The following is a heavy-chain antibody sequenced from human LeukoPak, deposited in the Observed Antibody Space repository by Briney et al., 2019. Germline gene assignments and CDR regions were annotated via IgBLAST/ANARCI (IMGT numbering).Heavy chain of an antibody. V-gene: IGHV3-23*01. CDR1: GFTFSSYA. D-gene: IGHD3-22*01. CDR3: ARDLWGTSGYRFDY. Sequence: KSGGSLRLSCAASGFTFSSYAMSWVRQAPGKGLEWVSAISGSGGSTYYADSVKGRFTISRDNSKNTLYLQMNSLRAEDTAVYYCARDLWGTSGYRFDYWGQGTLVTVSS. J-gene: IGHJ4*02. CDR2: ISGSGGST.